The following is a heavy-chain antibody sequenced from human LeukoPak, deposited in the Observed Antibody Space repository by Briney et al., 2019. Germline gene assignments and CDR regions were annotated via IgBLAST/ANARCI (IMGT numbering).Heavy chain of an antibody. J-gene: IGHJ6*03. CDR1: GYTFTGYY. CDR2: INPNSGGT. Sequence: ASVKVPCKASGYTFTGYYMHWVRQAPGQGLEWMGWINPNSGGTNYAQKFKGRVTMTRDTSISTAYMELSRLRSDDTAVYYCARDRRELRTKDYYYYYYMDVWGKGTTVTVSS. D-gene: IGHD1-26*01. V-gene: IGHV1-2*02. CDR3: ARDRRELRTKDYYYYYYMDV.